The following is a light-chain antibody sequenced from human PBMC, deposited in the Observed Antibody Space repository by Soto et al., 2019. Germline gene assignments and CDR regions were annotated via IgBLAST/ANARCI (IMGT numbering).Light chain of an antibody. V-gene: IGLV1-51*01. CDR2: DNN. CDR3: GTWDSLLSAAV. CDR1: SSNIGNNY. J-gene: IGLJ7*01. Sequence: QSVLTQPPSVSAAPGQKVTISCSGSSSNIGNNYVSWYQQLPGTAPKLLIYDNNKRPSGIPDRFSGSKSGTSATLGITGLQTGDEADYYCGTWDSLLSAAVFGGGTQLTVL.